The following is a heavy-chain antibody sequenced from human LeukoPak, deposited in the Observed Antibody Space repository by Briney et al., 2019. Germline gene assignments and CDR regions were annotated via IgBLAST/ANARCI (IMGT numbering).Heavy chain of an antibody. D-gene: IGHD1-14*01. Sequence: KPSETLSLTCAVYGGSFSGYCWSWIRQPPGKGLEWIGEINHSGSTNYNPSLKSRVTISVDTSKNQFSLKLSSVTAADTAVYYCARLTRTPTNPWGQGTLVTVSS. CDR2: INHSGST. CDR1: GGSFSGYC. J-gene: IGHJ5*02. CDR3: ARLTRTPTNP. V-gene: IGHV4-34*01.